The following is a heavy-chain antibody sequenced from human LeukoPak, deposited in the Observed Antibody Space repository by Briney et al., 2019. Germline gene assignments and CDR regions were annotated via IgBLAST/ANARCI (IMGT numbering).Heavy chain of an antibody. J-gene: IGHJ4*02. CDR3: ARGIDYYDSSGEYYFDY. CDR2: IIPIFGTA. V-gene: IGHV1-69*05. CDR1: GGTFSSYA. D-gene: IGHD3-22*01. Sequence: SVKVSCKASGGTFSSYAINWVRQAPGQGLEWMGRIIPIFGTANYAQKFQGRVTITTDESTSTAYMELSSLRSEDTAVYYCARGIDYYDSSGEYYFDYWGQGTLVTVSS.